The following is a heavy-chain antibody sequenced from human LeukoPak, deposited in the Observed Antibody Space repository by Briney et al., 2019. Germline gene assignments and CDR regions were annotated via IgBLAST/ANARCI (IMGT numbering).Heavy chain of an antibody. J-gene: IGHJ4*02. CDR3: AKENGYYYDSSVLLGY. CDR1: GGSFSGYY. Sequence: PSETLSLTCAVYGGSFSGYYWSWIRQPPGKGLEWIGEINHSGSTNYNPSLKSRVTISVDTSKNQFSLKLSSVTAADTAVYYCAKENGYYYDSSVLLGYWGQGTLVTVSS. CDR2: INHSGST. D-gene: IGHD3-22*01. V-gene: IGHV4-34*01.